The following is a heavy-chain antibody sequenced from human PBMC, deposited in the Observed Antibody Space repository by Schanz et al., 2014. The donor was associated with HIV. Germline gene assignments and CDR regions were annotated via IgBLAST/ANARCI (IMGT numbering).Heavy chain of an antibody. J-gene: IGHJ6*02. CDR3: TSGSFEFGDLLDDYYYDAMDV. CDR1: GFNFNSYG. CDR2: ISYDGRNK. D-gene: IGHD3-10*01. Sequence: QVQLVESGGGVVQPGRSLRLSCVASGFNFNSYGMHWVRQAPGKGLEWVAVISYDGRNKYFGHSVKGRFTISRDNSKNTLYLQVKSLRSEDTAVYYCTSGSFEFGDLLDDYYYDAMDVGGQGTTVTVSS. V-gene: IGHV3-30*03.